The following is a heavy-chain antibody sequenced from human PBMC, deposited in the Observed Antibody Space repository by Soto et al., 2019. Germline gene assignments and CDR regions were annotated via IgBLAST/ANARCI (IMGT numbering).Heavy chain of an antibody. V-gene: IGHV1-2*04. CDR3: ARARYHRIGHNWFDP. CDR2: INPNSGGT. J-gene: IGHJ5*02. D-gene: IGHD3-16*02. Sequence: GASVKVSCKASGYTFTGYYMHWVRQAPGQGLEWMGWINPNSGGTNYAQKFQGWVTMTRDTSISTAYMELSRLRSDDTAVYYCARARYHRIGHNWFDPWGQGTLVTVSS. CDR1: GYTFTGYY.